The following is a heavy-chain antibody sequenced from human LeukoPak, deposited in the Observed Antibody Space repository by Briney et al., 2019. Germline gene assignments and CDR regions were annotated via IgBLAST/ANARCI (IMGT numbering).Heavy chain of an antibody. J-gene: IGHJ6*02. CDR3: ARDASYCSSTSCDYYYYGMDV. Sequence: GGSLRLSCAASGFTFSDYYMSWIRQAPGKGLEWVSYISSSGSTIYYADSVKGRFTISRDNSKNTLYLQMNSLRAEDTAVYYCARDASYCSSTSCDYYYYGMDVWGQGTTVTVSS. D-gene: IGHD2-2*01. CDR2: ISSSGSTI. V-gene: IGHV3-11*04. CDR1: GFTFSDYY.